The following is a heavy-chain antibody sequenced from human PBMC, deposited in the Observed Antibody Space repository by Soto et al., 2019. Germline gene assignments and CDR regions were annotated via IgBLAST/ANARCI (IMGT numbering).Heavy chain of an antibody. D-gene: IGHD3-10*02. CDR3: ASIFGSAGY. CDR2: TYYSGST. CDR1: GGSISSSSYY. Sequence: SETLSLTCTVSGGSISSSSYYWGWIRQPPGKGLEWIGSTYYSGSTYYNPSLKSRVTISVDTSKNQFSLKLHSVTAADSAVYYCASIFGSAGYWDQGTLVTVSS. J-gene: IGHJ4*02. V-gene: IGHV4-39*01.